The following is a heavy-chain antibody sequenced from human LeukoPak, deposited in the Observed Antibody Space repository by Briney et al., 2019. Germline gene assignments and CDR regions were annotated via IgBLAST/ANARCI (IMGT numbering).Heavy chain of an antibody. J-gene: IGHJ4*02. CDR2: INSDGSST. V-gene: IGHV3-74*01. CDR1: GFTFSSYW. CDR3: ASKGNYDFWSGSES. Sequence: PGGSLRLSCAASGFTFSSYWMHWVRQAPAKGLVWVSRINSDGSSTSYADSVKGRFTISRDNAKNTLYLQMNSLRAEDTAVYYCASKGNYDFWSGSESWGQGTLVTVSS. D-gene: IGHD3-3*01.